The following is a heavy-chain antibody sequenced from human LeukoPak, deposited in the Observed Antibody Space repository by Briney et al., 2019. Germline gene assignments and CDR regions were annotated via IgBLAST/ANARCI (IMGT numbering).Heavy chain of an antibody. V-gene: IGHV4-34*01. D-gene: IGHD2-8*02. CDR3: ARGHTGGVPFDY. Sequence: SETLSLTCAVYGGSFSGYYWSWIRQPPGKGLEWIGEINHSGSTNYNSSLKSRVTISVDTSKNQFSLKLSSVTAADTAVYYCARGHTGGVPFDYWGQGTLVTVSS. CDR1: GGSFSGYY. J-gene: IGHJ4*02. CDR2: INHSGST.